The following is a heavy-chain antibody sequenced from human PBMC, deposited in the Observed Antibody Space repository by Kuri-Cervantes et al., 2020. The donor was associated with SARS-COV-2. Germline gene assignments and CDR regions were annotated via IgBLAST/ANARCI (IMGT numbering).Heavy chain of an antibody. V-gene: IGHV4-59*08. CDR1: GGSTSNYY. J-gene: IGHJ5*02. Sequence: GSLRLSCTVSGGSTSNYYWSWIRQPHGKGLEWIAYIDNSGDTDYNPSLKSRVSISVDTSKNQFSLKLSSVTAADTAVYYCARGGVTMVRGVFRLDWFDPWGQGTLVTVSS. CDR3: ARGGVTMVRGVFRLDWFDP. CDR2: IDNSGDT. D-gene: IGHD3-10*01.